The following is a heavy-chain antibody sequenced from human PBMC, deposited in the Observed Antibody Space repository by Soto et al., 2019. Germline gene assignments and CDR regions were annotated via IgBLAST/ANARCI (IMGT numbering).Heavy chain of an antibody. V-gene: IGHV1-18*01. CDR2: ISAYNGNT. J-gene: IGHJ3*02. CDR1: GYTCTSFG. CDR3: ARDHRGGTDAFDI. D-gene: IGHD5-12*01. Sequence: QVQLVQSGAEVKKPGASVKVSCKASGYTCTSFGISWVRQAPGQGLEWMGWISAYNGNTNYAENLQGRVTMTTDTPTRTAYMELRSLRSDDTAGYYCARDHRGGTDAFDIWGQGTMVTVSS.